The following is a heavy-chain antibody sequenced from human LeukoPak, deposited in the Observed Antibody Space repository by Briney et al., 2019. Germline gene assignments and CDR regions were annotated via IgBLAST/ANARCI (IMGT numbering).Heavy chain of an antibody. D-gene: IGHD3-10*01. CDR1: GFTFSSYW. CDR2: INMDGSST. CDR3: ARAHYYGSGDLGY. J-gene: IGHJ4*02. Sequence: GGSLRLSCAASGFTFSSYWMHWVRQAPGKGLVWVSRINMDGSSTTYADSVKGRFTISRDNAKNTLYLQMNSLRAEDTAVYYCARAHYYGSGDLGYWGQGTLVAVSS. V-gene: IGHV3-74*01.